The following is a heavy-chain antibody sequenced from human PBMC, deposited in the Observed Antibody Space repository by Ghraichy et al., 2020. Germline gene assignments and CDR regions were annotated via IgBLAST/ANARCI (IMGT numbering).Heavy chain of an antibody. J-gene: IGHJ3*02. CDR3: ARDLGYCRGSSCYSILDI. V-gene: IGHV3-7*01. D-gene: IGHD2-15*01. Sequence: GGSLRLSCAASGFTFGNSWMDWVRQAPGKGLEWVTKIKPDGSEKNYADSVKGRFIVSRDNAKNSQYLQMNSLRAEDTAVYYCARDLGYCRGSSCYSILDIWGQGTMVTVSA. CDR1: GFTFGNSW. CDR2: IKPDGSEK.